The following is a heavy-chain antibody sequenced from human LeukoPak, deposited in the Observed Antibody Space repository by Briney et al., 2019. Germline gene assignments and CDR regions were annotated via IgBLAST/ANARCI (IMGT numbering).Heavy chain of an antibody. V-gene: IGHV1-69*04. D-gene: IGHD3-9*01. CDR1: GGTFISYA. CDR3: ARAPTYYDILTGYQDHYYYGMDV. Sequence: SVKVSCKASGGTFISYAISWVRQAPGQGLEWMGRIIPILGIANYAQKFQVRVTITADKSTSTAYMELSSLRSEDTAVYYCARAPTYYDILTGYQDHYYYGMDVWGQGTTVTVSS. CDR2: IIPILGIA. J-gene: IGHJ6*02.